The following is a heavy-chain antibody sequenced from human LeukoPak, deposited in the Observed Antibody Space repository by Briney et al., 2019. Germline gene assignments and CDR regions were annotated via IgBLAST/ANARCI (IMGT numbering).Heavy chain of an antibody. Sequence: PGGSLRLSCAASGFTFSSYAMSWVRQAPGKGLEWVSAISGSGGSTYYADSVKGRFTISRDNSKNTLYLQMNSLRAEDTAVYYCAKVAPYYDILTGYYNSHYYYGMDVWGQGTTVTVSS. V-gene: IGHV3-23*01. D-gene: IGHD3-9*01. CDR2: ISGSGGST. J-gene: IGHJ6*02. CDR1: GFTFSSYA. CDR3: AKVAPYYDILTGYYNSHYYYGMDV.